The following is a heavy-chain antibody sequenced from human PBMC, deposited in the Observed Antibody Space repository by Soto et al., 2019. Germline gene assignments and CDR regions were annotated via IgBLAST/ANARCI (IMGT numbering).Heavy chain of an antibody. J-gene: IGHJ6*02. CDR3: ARGLKYYYDSSGYYGMDV. CDR1: GFTFSSYA. CDR2: ISYDGSNK. V-gene: IGHV3-30-3*01. D-gene: IGHD3-22*01. Sequence: PGGSLRLSCAASGFTFSSYAMHWVRQAPGKGLEWVAVISYDGSNKYYADSVKGRFTISRDNSKNTLYRQMNSLRAEDTAVYYCARGLKYYYDSSGYYGMDVWGQGTTVTVSS.